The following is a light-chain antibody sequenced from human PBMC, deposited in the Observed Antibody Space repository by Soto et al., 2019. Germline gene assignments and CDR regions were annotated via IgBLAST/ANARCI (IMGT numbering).Light chain of an antibody. CDR2: DAY. Sequence: DIQMTQSPSTLSASVGDRVTITCRASQSISTWLAWYQQKPGKAPKLLMYDAYSLERGVPSRFSGSGSGTKFTLTISSLQPDDFATYFCQQYYTYTFGQGTKVDIK. V-gene: IGKV1-5*01. J-gene: IGKJ1*01. CDR1: QSISTW. CDR3: QQYYTYT.